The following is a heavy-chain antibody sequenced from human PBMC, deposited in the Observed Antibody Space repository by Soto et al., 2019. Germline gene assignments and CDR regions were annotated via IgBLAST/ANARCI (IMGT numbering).Heavy chain of an antibody. CDR2: IYYSGST. V-gene: IGHV4-39*01. CDR1: GGSISSSSYY. CDR3: ARQLRYYYDSSGYFLAAYYFDY. D-gene: IGHD3-22*01. J-gene: IGHJ4*02. Sequence: SETLSLTCTVSGGSISSSSYYWGWIRQPPGKGLEWIGSIYYSGSTYYNPSLRSRVTISVDTSKNQFSLKLSSVTAADTAVYYCARQLRYYYDSSGYFLAAYYFDYWGQGTLVTVSS.